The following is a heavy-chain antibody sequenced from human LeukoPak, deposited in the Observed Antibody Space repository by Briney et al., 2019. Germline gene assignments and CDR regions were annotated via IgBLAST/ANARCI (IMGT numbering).Heavy chain of an antibody. CDR1: GFTFSSFW. V-gene: IGHV3-7*03. Sequence: GGSLRLSCAASGFTFSSFWMSWARQAPGKGLEWVANIKYDGSDKYYVDSVKGRFTISRDNAENSLYLQMTSLRVDDTAVYYCVISSTGRGGMDVWGKGTTVIVSS. CDR2: IKYDGSDK. D-gene: IGHD1-14*01. CDR3: VISSTGRGGMDV. J-gene: IGHJ6*04.